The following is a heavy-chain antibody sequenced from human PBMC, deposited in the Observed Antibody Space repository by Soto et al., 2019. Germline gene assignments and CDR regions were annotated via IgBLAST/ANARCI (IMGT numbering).Heavy chain of an antibody. CDR1: GDSVSSNSAA. V-gene: IGHV6-1*01. J-gene: IGHJ4*02. D-gene: IGHD3-3*01. CDR3: ARGVFVTIFGVVIASPYFDY. CDR2: TYYRSKWYN. Sequence: SQTLSLTCVISGDSVSSNSAAWNWIRQSPSRGLEWLGRTYYRSKWYNDYAVSVKSRITINPDTSKNQFSLQLNSVTPEDTAVYYCARGVFVTIFGVVIASPYFDYWGQGTLVTVSS.